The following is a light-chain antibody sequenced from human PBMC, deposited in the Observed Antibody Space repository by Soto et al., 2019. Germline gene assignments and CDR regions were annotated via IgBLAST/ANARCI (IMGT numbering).Light chain of an antibody. CDR1: QGISDS. V-gene: IGKV1-39*01. CDR2: GAS. CDR3: TQSYRTPT. J-gene: IGKJ5*01. Sequence: DIRMPHSPSSFSASVVDTFTITCRASQGISDSLNLYQQKPGKAPKLLIYGASTLQSGVPSRFSGSGSGTDYTLTISSLQPEDFATYYCTQSYRTPTFGQGKRLAIK.